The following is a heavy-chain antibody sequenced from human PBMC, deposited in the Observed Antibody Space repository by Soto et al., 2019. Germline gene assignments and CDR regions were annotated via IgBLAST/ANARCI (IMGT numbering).Heavy chain of an antibody. Sequence: EVQLVESGGGLVQPGGSLRLSCAVSGFTFSTYGMIWVRQAPGKGLELVSYISSSSSKVYDIDSVKGRFTISRDNAKNSLYLQMNSLRAEDTAVYYCARDWDSSGNYLDYRNYWGQGTLVTVSS. J-gene: IGHJ4*02. V-gene: IGHV3-48*01. CDR1: GFTFSTYG. CDR3: ARDWDSSGNYLDYRNY. D-gene: IGHD3-22*01. CDR2: ISSSSSKV.